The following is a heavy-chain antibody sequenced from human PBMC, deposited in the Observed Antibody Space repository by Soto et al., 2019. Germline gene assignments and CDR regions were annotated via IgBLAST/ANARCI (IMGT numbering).Heavy chain of an antibody. V-gene: IGHV3-66*01. CDR3: ARDRGGHYGLDV. CDR1: GFTVSSHY. Sequence: EVQLVESGGGSVQPGGSLRLSCAASGFTVSSHYMTWVRQAPGEGLEWVSTLNSGDNTYYADSVKGRFTISRDNSKNTVYRQMDSVRADDTAVYYCARDRGGHYGLDVWGQGTTVTVSS. J-gene: IGHJ6*01. D-gene: IGHD3-16*01. CDR2: LNSGDNT.